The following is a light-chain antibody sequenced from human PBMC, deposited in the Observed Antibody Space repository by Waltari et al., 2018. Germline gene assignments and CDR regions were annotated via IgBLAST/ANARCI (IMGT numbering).Light chain of an antibody. CDR3: QQRRNWPLT. Sequence: DIVLTQSPATLSFSPGESATLYCRASHSVNWYLAWYQQRPGQAPRLLIYDASNRATGMPARFRGSGSETDFTLTISSLQPEDSAVYYCQQRRNWPLTCGGGTKVEIK. CDR2: DAS. J-gene: IGKJ4*02. CDR1: HSVNWY. V-gene: IGKV3-11*01.